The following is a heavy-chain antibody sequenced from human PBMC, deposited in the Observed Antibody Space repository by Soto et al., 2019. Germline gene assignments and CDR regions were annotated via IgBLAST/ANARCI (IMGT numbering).Heavy chain of an antibody. CDR2: IIPIFGTA. Sequence: ASVKVSCKASGGTFSSYAISWVRQAPGQGLEWMGGIIPIFGTANYAQKFQGRVTITADESTSTAYMELSSLRSEDTAVYYCARAEVVTADRFDYWGQGTLVTVSS. D-gene: IGHD2-21*02. J-gene: IGHJ4*02. CDR3: ARAEVVTADRFDY. V-gene: IGHV1-69*13. CDR1: GGTFSSYA.